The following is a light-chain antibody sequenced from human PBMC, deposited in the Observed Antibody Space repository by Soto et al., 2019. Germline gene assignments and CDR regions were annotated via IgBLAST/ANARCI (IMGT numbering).Light chain of an antibody. Sequence: QSVLTRPASVSGSPGQSITISCTGTSSDVGGYNYVSWYQQHPGKAPKLMIYAVSNRPSGVSNRFSGSKSGNTASLTISGLQAEDEADYYCSSYTSSSIDYVFGTGTKLTVL. CDR2: AVS. J-gene: IGLJ1*01. CDR3: SSYTSSSIDYV. CDR1: SSDVGGYNY. V-gene: IGLV2-14*01.